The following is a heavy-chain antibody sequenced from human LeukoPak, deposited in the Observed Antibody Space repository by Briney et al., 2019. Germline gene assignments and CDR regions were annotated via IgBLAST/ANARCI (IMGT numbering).Heavy chain of an antibody. D-gene: IGHD3-9*01. J-gene: IGHJ6*03. CDR2: ISSSSSYI. V-gene: IGHV3-21*01. CDR1: GFTFSSYS. CDR3: ARDRWSTYYDILAGSPNYYMDV. Sequence: GGSLRLSCAASGFTFSSYSMNWVRQAPGKGLEWVSSISSSSSYIYYADSVKGRFTISRDNAKNSLYLQMNSLRAEDTAVYYCARDRWSTYYDILAGSPNYYMDVWGKGTTVTVSS.